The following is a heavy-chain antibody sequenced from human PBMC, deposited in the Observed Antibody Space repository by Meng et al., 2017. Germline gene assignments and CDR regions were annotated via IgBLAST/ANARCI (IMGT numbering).Heavy chain of an antibody. Sequence: GGSLRLSCAVSGFSFSNSAMTWVRQAPGKGLEWVSGISISGDRTYYADSVKGRFTISRDNSKSTVYLQMNGLRAEDTAVYYCAKEEIPNDYWGQGTLVTVSS. CDR2: ISISGDRT. V-gene: IGHV3-23*01. D-gene: IGHD2-2*02. CDR1: GFSFSNSA. CDR3: AKEEIPNDY. J-gene: IGHJ4*02.